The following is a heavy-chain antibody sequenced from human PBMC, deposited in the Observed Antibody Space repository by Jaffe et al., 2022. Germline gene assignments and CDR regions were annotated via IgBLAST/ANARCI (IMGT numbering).Heavy chain of an antibody. Sequence: QVQLVESGGGVVQPGGSLRLSCAASGFTFSSYGMHWVRQAPGKGLEWVAFIRYDGSNKYYADSVKGRFTISRDNSKNTLYLQMNSLRAEDTAVYYCAKGKYIAAAGTLNYFDYWGQGTLVTVSS. CDR2: IRYDGSNK. CDR3: AKGKYIAAAGTLNYFDY. J-gene: IGHJ4*02. D-gene: IGHD6-13*01. CDR1: GFTFSSYG. V-gene: IGHV3-30*02.